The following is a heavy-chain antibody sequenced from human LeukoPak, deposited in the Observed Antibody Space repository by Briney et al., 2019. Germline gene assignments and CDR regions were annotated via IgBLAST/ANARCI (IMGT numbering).Heavy chain of an antibody. CDR1: RFSFSDHC. V-gene: IGHV3-74*01. CDR2: ICKSDNPP. D-gene: IGHD1-26*01. J-gene: IGHJ4*02. Sequence: GGSLRLSCAASRFSFSDHCMHWVRQAPGEGLVWVSRICKSDNPPDYAASVKGRFTISRDNAKNTVYLQLNSLRVDDTAVYYCVRDLRESDYWGQGTLVTVSS. CDR3: VRDLRESDY.